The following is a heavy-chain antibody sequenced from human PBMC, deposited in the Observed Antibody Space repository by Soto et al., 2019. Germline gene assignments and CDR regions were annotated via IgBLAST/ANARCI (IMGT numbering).Heavy chain of an antibody. CDR3: ARDLRSGDHGAFDI. D-gene: IGHD4-17*01. CDR1: GFTFSSYG. CDR2: IWYDGSNK. Sequence: QVQLVESGGGVVQPGRSLRLSCAASGFTFSSYGMHWVRQAPGKGLEWVAVIWYDGSNKYYADSVKGRFTISRDNSKNTLYLQMNSLRAEDTAVYYCARDLRSGDHGAFDIWGQGTMVTVSS. V-gene: IGHV3-33*01. J-gene: IGHJ3*02.